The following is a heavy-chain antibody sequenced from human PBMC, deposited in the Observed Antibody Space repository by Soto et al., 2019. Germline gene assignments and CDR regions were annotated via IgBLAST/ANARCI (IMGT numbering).Heavy chain of an antibody. Sequence: QVQLVQSGAAVKKPGASVKVSCKASGYTFTSYGISWVRQAPGQGREWMGWISAYNGNTKYAQKLQGRVTMTTDTSTSTAYMELRSVRSDDTAVYYCAREDSIFGVYHYYYYYGMDVWGQGTTVTVSS. CDR1: GYTFTSYG. CDR3: AREDSIFGVYHYYYYYGMDV. J-gene: IGHJ6*02. D-gene: IGHD3-3*01. V-gene: IGHV1-18*01. CDR2: ISAYNGNT.